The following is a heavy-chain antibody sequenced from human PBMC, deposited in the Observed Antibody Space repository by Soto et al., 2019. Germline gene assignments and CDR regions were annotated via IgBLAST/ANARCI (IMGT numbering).Heavy chain of an antibody. CDR1: GFTFSDYY. V-gene: IGHV3-11*06. D-gene: IGHD3-10*01. CDR3: ARDMDYYGSGSSYYFDY. Sequence: GGSLRLSCAASGFTFSDYYMSWIRQAPGKGLEWVSYISSSSYTNYADSVKGRFTISRDNAKNSLYLQMNSLRAEDTAVYYCARDMDYYGSGSSYYFDYWGQGTLVTVSS. CDR2: ISSSSYT. J-gene: IGHJ4*02.